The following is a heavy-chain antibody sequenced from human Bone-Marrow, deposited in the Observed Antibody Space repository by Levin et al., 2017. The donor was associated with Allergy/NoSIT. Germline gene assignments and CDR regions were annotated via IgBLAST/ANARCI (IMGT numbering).Heavy chain of an antibody. V-gene: IGHV4-38-2*01. CDR3: ARVMVGYSSGSSGFDY. D-gene: IGHD6-19*01. CDR2: IYHSGST. Sequence: SETLSLTCAVSGSSISSGYYWGWIRQPPGKGLEWIGSIYHSGSTYYNPSLKSRVTISVDTSKNQFSLKLSSVTAADTAVYYCARVMVGYSSGSSGFDYWGQGTLVTVSS. J-gene: IGHJ4*02. CDR1: GSSISSGYY.